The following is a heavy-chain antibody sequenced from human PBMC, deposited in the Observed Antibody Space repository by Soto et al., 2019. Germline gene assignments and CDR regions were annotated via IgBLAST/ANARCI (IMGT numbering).Heavy chain of an antibody. CDR3: ARDSSGPGYGMDV. CDR1: GFTFSSYA. J-gene: IGHJ6*02. D-gene: IGHD3-22*01. V-gene: IGHV3-30-3*01. CDR2: ISYDGSNK. Sequence: QVQLVESGGGVVQPGRSLRLSCAASGFTFSSYAMHWVRQAPGKGLEWVAVISYDGSNKYYADSVKGRFTISRDNSKNTLYLQMNSLRAEDTAVYYCARDSSGPGYGMDVWGQGTTVTVSS.